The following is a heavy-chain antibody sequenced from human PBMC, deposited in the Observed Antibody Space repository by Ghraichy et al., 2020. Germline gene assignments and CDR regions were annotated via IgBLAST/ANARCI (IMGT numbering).Heavy chain of an antibody. J-gene: IGHJ3*02. D-gene: IGHD5-18*01. CDR1: GFTFSSYA. Sequence: SCAASGFTFSSYAMSWVRQAPGKGLEWVSAISGSGGSTYYADSVKGRFTISRDNSKNTLYLQMNSLRAEDTAVYYCAKVSRFLGYSYGYSAFDIWGQGTMVTVSS. CDR3: AKVSRFLGYSYGYSAFDI. CDR2: ISGSGGST. V-gene: IGHV3-23*01.